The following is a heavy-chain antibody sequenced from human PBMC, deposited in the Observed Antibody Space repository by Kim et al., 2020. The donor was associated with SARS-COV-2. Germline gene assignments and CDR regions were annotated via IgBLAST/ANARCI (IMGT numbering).Heavy chain of an antibody. V-gene: IGHV3-53*04. CDR3: ACTGYDSSGMSDY. CDR1: GFTVSSNY. D-gene: IGHD3-22*01. CDR2: IYSGGST. J-gene: IGHJ4*02. Sequence: GGSLRLSCAASGFTVSSNYRSWVRQAPGQGLEWVSVIYSGGSTYYADSVMGRFTISRYNSKNTLYLQMNSLRAEDTAVYYCACTGYDSSGMSDYWGQGTLVTVSS.